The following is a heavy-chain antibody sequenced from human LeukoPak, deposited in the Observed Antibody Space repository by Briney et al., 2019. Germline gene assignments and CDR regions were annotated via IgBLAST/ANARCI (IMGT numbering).Heavy chain of an antibody. Sequence: GASVKVSCKASGYTFTGYYMHWVRQAPGLGLEWMRCINPNSGGTNYAQKFQGRVTMTRDTSISTAYMELSRLRSDDTAVYYCARDGAPYYYDSSGYYYVDGRPLYYFDYWGQGTLVTVSS. CDR3: ARDGAPYYYDSSGYYYVDGRPLYYFDY. D-gene: IGHD3-22*01. J-gene: IGHJ4*02. CDR1: GYTFTGYY. CDR2: INPNSGGT. V-gene: IGHV1-2*02.